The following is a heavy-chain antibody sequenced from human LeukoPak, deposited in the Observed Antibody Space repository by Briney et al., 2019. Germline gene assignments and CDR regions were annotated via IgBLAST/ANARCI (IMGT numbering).Heavy chain of an antibody. Sequence: GASVKVSCKASGYTFNNYYMHWVRQAPGQGLEWMGIINPSACSTSYAQKFQGRVTMTRDMSTSTVYMELSSLRSEDTAVYYCAGRSGSSQLPDYWGQGTLVTVSS. CDR2: INPSACST. CDR1: GYTFNNYY. CDR3: AGRSGSSQLPDY. J-gene: IGHJ4*02. V-gene: IGHV1-46*02. D-gene: IGHD1-26*01.